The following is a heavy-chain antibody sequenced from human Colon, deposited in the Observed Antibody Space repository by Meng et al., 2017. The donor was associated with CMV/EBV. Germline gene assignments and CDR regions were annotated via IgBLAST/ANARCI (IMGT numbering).Heavy chain of an antibody. CDR2: THWDDDK. CDR1: GFSLTTTGAG. V-gene: IGHV2-5*02. Sequence: TLKAAGPGPVKPPHTHTLTCTFTGFSLTTTGAGVARVRQPPGKAPELLALTHWDDDKRYSPSLKNRLNITKDTSKNQVVLSMTDLDPADTGTFYCARHSLTILTDWGQGALVTVSS. D-gene: IGHD2-8*02. J-gene: IGHJ4*02. CDR3: ARHSLTILTD.